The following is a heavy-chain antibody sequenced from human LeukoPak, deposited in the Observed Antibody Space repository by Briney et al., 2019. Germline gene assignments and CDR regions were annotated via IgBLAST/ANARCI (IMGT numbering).Heavy chain of an antibody. D-gene: IGHD6-19*01. Sequence: PGGSLRLSCAASGFTFSSYAMSWVRQAPGKGLEGVSAISCSGGSTYSADYVTGRLTISRDNSKNTLYLQMNSLRAEDTAVYYCAKDASSGWFNDAFDIWGQGTMATVSS. CDR3: AKDASSGWFNDAFDI. J-gene: IGHJ3*02. V-gene: IGHV3-23*01. CDR1: GFTFSSYA. CDR2: ISCSGGST.